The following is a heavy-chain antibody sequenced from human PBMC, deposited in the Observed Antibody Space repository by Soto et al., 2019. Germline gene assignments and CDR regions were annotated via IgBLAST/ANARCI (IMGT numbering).Heavy chain of an antibody. J-gene: IGHJ4*02. Sequence: QVQLVQSGAEVKKPGASVKVSCKSSGYTCTSYGISWVRQAPGQGLEWLGWISAYNGNTNYAQKLQGRVTMTTDTSTSTAYMELRSLRSYDTAVYYWARDSRQWLVHGADNSFDYWGQGTLVTVSS. V-gene: IGHV1-18*01. CDR1: GYTCTSYG. CDR3: ARDSRQWLVHGADNSFDY. CDR2: ISAYNGNT. D-gene: IGHD6-19*01.